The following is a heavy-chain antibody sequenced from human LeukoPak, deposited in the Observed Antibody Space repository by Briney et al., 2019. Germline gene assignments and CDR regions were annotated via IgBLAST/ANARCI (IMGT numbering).Heavy chain of an antibody. V-gene: IGHV3-74*01. Sequence: GGSLRLSCAASGFTFSNYWMHWVRQAPGKGLVWVSRINDDGSITTYADSVKGRFTISRDNTKNTLYLQMNSLRAEDTAVYYCARSYYYDSSGYVYSWGQGTLVTVSS. CDR3: ARSYYYDSSGYVYS. CDR2: INDDGSIT. J-gene: IGHJ4*02. CDR1: GFTFSNYW. D-gene: IGHD3-22*01.